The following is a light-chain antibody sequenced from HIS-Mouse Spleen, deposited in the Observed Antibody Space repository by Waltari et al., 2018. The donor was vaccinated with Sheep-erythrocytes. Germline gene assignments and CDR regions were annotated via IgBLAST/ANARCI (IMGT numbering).Light chain of an antibody. CDR3: CSYAGSYTLV. V-gene: IGLV2-11*01. J-gene: IGLJ2*01. CDR2: DVS. CDR1: SSDVGGYNY. Sequence: QSALTQPRSVSGSPVQSVTISCTGTSSDVGGYNYVSWYQQHPGKAPKLMIYDVSKRPSGVPDRFSGSKTSTTASLTISGLQAEDEADYYCCSYAGSYTLVFGGGTKLTVL.